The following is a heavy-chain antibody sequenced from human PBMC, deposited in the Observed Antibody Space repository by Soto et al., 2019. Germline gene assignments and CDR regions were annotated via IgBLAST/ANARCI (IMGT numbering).Heavy chain of an antibody. Sequence: PSETLSLTCTVSGGSISSGGYYWSWIRQHPGKGLEWIGYIYYSGSTYYNPSLKSRVTISVDTSKNQFSLKLSSVTAADTAVYYCARARPTRRDTAMVNYFDYWGQGTLVTVSS. CDR3: ARARPTRRDTAMVNYFDY. D-gene: IGHD5-18*01. CDR2: IYYSGST. CDR1: GGSISSGGYY. V-gene: IGHV4-31*03. J-gene: IGHJ4*02.